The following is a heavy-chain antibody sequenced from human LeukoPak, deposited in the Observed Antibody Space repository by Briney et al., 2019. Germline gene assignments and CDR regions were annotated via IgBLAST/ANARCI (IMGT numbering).Heavy chain of an antibody. D-gene: IGHD6-19*01. CDR2: ISSNGGST. Sequence: PGGSLRLSCAASGFTFSNYAMSWVRQAPGKGLEWVSAISSNGGSTYYADSVKGRFTISRDNSKNTLYLQMNSLRAEDTAVYYCAKDYVEDLYSSGWSSFDYWGQGTLVTVSS. V-gene: IGHV3-23*01. CDR1: GFTFSNYA. CDR3: AKDYVEDLYSSGWSSFDY. J-gene: IGHJ4*02.